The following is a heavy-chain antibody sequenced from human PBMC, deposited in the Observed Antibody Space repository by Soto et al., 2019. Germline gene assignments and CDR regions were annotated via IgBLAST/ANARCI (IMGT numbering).Heavy chain of an antibody. J-gene: IGHJ4*02. V-gene: IGHV3-30*18. CDR3: AKSGGKWLRESWATVDHEIGY. D-gene: IGHD5-12*01. Sequence: DSVKGRFTISRDNPKNTLYLQLSSLRTEDTAVYYCAKSGGKWLRESWATVDHEIGYWGQGTLVTVSS.